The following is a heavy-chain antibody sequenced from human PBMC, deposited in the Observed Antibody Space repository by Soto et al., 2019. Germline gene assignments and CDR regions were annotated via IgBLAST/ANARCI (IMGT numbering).Heavy chain of an antibody. Sequence: SETLALTGTVAGGSVGISAYSWVVIRQTAGKGLVFIGYFYPREITEYTPSLQSRVTLSVDRSKNQFPLKLSSVTAADTAVYHCARGRGYSTSSPPNLGRKHYYGMDVWGQGTTVT. J-gene: IGHJ6*02. V-gene: IGHV4-30-2*01. CDR2: FYPREIT. CDR1: GGSVGISAYS. D-gene: IGHD4-4*01. CDR3: ARGRGYSTSSPPNLGRKHYYGMDV.